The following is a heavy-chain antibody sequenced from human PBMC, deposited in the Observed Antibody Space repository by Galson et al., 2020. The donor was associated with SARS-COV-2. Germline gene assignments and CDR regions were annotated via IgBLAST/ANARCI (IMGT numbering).Heavy chain of an antibody. CDR2: IWYDGSNK. CDR3: ARDFRGEQWLEAYFDY. D-gene: IGHD6-19*01. CDR1: GFTFSSYG. V-gene: IGHV3-33*01. J-gene: IGHJ4*02. Sequence: GESLKISCAASGFTFSSYGMHWVRQAPGKGLEWVAVIWYDGSNKYYADSVKGRFTISRDNSKNTLYLQMNSLRAEDTAVYYCARDFRGEQWLEAYFDYWGQGTLVTVSS.